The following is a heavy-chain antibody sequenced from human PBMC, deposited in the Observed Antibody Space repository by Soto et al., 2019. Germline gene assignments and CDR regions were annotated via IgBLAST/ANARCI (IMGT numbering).Heavy chain of an antibody. CDR3: ASSTVVYYYYGMDV. CDR1: GGTFSSYA. V-gene: IGHV1-69*13. D-gene: IGHD4-17*01. Sequence: SVKVSCKASGGTFSSYAISWVRQAPGQGLEWMGGIIPIFGTANYAQKFQGRVTITADESTSTAYMELSSLRSEDTAVYYCASSTVVYYYYGMDVWGQGTTGTVAS. J-gene: IGHJ6*02. CDR2: IIPIFGTA.